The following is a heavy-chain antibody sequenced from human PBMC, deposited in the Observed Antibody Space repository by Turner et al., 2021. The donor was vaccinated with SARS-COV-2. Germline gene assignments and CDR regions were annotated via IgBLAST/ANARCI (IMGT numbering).Heavy chain of an antibody. Sequence: QVQLQESGPGLVKPSETLSLTCTVSVGSISSYYWYWIRQPPGKGLEWIGYIYYNGITNYNPSIKSRFTISVATSKKQFSLKLGSVTAADTAVYYCARGRGGIVVAWGQGTPVTVSS. D-gene: IGHD6-19*01. CDR2: IYYNGIT. V-gene: IGHV4-59*01. J-gene: IGHJ5*02. CDR1: VGSISSYY. CDR3: ARGRGGIVVA.